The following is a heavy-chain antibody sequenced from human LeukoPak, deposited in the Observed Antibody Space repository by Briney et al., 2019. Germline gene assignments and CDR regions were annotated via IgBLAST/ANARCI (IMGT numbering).Heavy chain of an antibody. Sequence: PSETLSLTCAVYGGSFSGYYWSGIRQPPGKGLEGIGEINHSGSTNYNPSLKSRVTISVDTSKNQFSLKLSSVTAADTAVYYCAREVRDSSVSAVQHWGQGTLVTVSS. CDR1: GGSFSGYY. CDR2: INHSGST. J-gene: IGHJ1*01. V-gene: IGHV4-34*01. D-gene: IGHD3-22*01. CDR3: AREVRDSSVSAVQH.